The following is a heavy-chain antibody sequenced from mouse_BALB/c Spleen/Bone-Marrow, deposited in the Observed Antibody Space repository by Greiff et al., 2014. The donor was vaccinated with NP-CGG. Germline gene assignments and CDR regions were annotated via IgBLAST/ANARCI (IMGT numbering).Heavy chain of an antibody. CDR1: GDSITSGY. V-gene: IGHV3-8*02. CDR2: ISYSGST. CDR3: ARPSYDYDLAWFAY. D-gene: IGHD2-4*01. J-gene: IGHJ3*01. Sequence: EVKLMESGPSLVKPSQTLSLTCSVTGDSITSGYWNWIRKFPGNKLEYMGYISYSGSTYYNPSLKSRISITRYTSKNQYYLQLNSVTTEDTATYYCARPSYDYDLAWFAYWGQGTLVTVSA.